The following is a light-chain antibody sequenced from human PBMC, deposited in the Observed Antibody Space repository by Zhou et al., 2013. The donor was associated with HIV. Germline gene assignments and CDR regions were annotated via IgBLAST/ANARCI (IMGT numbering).Light chain of an antibody. J-gene: IGLJ1*01. Sequence: QSALTQPASVSGSPGQSITISCTGTSSDVGDYDYVSWYQQHPGKAPKLMIYNVSKRPSGVSNRFSGSKSGSTASLTISGLQAEDEADYYCSSYTSSSTSYVFGTGTKVTVL. CDR1: SSDVGDYDY. CDR2: NVS. V-gene: IGLV2-14*03. CDR3: SSYTSSSTSYV.